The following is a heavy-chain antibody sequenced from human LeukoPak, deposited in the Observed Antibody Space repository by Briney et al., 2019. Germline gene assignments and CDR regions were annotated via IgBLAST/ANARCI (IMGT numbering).Heavy chain of an antibody. Sequence: GGSLRLSCAASGFTVSSNYMSWVRQAPGKGLEWVSAISGSGGSTYYADSVKGRFTISRDNSKNTLYLQMNSLRAEDTAVYYCWGYSYGYVPDYWGQGTLVTVSS. CDR1: GFTVSSNY. CDR3: WGYSYGYVPDY. J-gene: IGHJ4*02. V-gene: IGHV3-23*01. D-gene: IGHD5-18*01. CDR2: ISGSGGST.